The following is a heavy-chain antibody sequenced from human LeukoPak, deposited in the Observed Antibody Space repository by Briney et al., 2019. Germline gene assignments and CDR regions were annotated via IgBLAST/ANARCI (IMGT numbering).Heavy chain of an antibody. Sequence: PSGTLSLTCAVSGGSISSSNWWSWVRQPPGKGLEWVGEIYHSGSTNYNPSLKSRVTISVDKSKNQFSLKLSSVTAADTAVYYCARVKRGYSGYEYFQHWGQGTLVTVSS. CDR1: GGSISSSNW. V-gene: IGHV4-4*02. J-gene: IGHJ1*01. CDR3: ARVKRGYSGYEYFQH. D-gene: IGHD5-12*01. CDR2: IYHSGST.